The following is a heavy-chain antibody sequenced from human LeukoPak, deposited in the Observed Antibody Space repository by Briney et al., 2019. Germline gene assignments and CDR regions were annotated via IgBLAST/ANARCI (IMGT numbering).Heavy chain of an antibody. CDR3: AREVVDTAMVWPAHCDY. D-gene: IGHD5-18*01. CDR1: GYTFTGYY. V-gene: IGHV1-2*02. Sequence: GASVKVSCKASGYTFTGYYMHWVRQAPGQGLEWMGWINPNSGGTNYAQKFQGRVTMTRDTSISTAYMELSRLRSDDTAVYYCAREVVDTAMVWPAHCDYWGQGTLVTVSS. CDR2: INPNSGGT. J-gene: IGHJ4*02.